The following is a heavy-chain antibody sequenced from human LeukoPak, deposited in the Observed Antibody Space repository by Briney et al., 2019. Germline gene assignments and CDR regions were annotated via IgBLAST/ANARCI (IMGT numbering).Heavy chain of an antibody. CDR1: GFTFSSYA. Sequence: GGSLRLSCAASGFTFSSYAMHWVRQAPDKGLEWVAVISYDGSNKYYADSVKGRFTISRDNSKNTLYLQVNSLRAEDTAVYYCAREMATIVERQTYYYYGMDVWGQGTTVTVSS. J-gene: IGHJ6*02. CDR3: AREMATIVERQTYYYYGMDV. CDR2: ISYDGSNK. D-gene: IGHD5-24*01. V-gene: IGHV3-30-3*01.